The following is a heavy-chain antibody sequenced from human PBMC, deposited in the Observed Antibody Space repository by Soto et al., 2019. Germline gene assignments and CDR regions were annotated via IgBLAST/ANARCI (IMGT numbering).Heavy chain of an antibody. V-gene: IGHV3-7*04. D-gene: IGHD3-10*01. CDR1: GFTFSRYW. CDR3: ARETYGDYFDS. CDR2: IKQDGSDR. J-gene: IGHJ4*02. Sequence: GGSLRLSCAGSGFTFSRYWMSWVRQAPGKGLDWVANIKQDGSDRYYGDSVKGRFTISRDNAKNSLYLQMNSLRADDTAVYYCARETYGDYFDSWGQGTLVTVSS.